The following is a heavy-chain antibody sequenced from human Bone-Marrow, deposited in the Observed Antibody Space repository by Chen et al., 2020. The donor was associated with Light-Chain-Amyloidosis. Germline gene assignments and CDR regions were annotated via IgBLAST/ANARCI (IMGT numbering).Heavy chain of an antibody. J-gene: IGHJ4*02. Sequence: VQLVESGGGLVQPGGSLRLSCVGSGFTFSHYDMTWVRQAPGKGLEWVSVARGGDGPTYYPDSVRGRFTIYRDNSKNTLYLQMNSLRAEDTAVYYCAKDRCTSISCSDFDYWGQGTLVTVSS. CDR2: ARGGDGPT. V-gene: IGHV3-23*04. D-gene: IGHD2-2*01. CDR1: GFTFSHYD. CDR3: AKDRCTSISCSDFDY.